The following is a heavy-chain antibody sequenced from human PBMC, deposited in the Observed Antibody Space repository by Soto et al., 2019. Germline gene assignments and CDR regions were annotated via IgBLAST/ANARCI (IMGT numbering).Heavy chain of an antibody. D-gene: IGHD6-19*01. CDR3: ASFPTRAVAGPHWFDP. CDR2: FDPEDGET. Sequence: ASVKVSCKVSGYTLTELSMHWVRQAPGKGLEWMGGFDPEDGETIYAQKFQGRVTMTEDTSTDTAYMELSSLRSEDTAVYYCASFPTRAVAGPHWFDPWGQGTLVTVSS. J-gene: IGHJ5*02. CDR1: GYTLTELS. V-gene: IGHV1-24*01.